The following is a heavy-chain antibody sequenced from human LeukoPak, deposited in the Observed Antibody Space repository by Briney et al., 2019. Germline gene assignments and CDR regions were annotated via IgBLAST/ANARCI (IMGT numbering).Heavy chain of an antibody. J-gene: IGHJ4*02. Sequence: PSETLSLTCTVSGGSISSYYWSWIRQPARKGLEWIGRIYTSVSTNYNPSLKSRVTISVDKSKNQFSLKLSSVTAADTAVYYCARARGDDSSGYGYWGQGTLVTVSS. CDR3: ARARGDDSSGYGY. CDR1: GGSISSYY. CDR2: IYTSVST. D-gene: IGHD3-22*01. V-gene: IGHV4-4*07.